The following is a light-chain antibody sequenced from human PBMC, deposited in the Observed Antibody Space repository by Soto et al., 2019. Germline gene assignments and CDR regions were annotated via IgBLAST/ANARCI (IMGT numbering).Light chain of an antibody. CDR2: GAT. J-gene: IGKJ2*01. CDR3: QQYGTSPPTT. Sequence: PGERATLSCRASQSVRSSYLAWYQQKPGQAPRLLIHGATRRATGVPDRFSGSGSGTDFALTISRLESEDFAVYYCQQYGTSPPTTFGQGTKLEIK. CDR1: QSVRSSY. V-gene: IGKV3-20*01.